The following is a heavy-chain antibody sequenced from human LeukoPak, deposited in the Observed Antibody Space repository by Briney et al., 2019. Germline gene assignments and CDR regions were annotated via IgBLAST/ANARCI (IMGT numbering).Heavy chain of an antibody. J-gene: IGHJ4*02. CDR1: GYTFTSYG. CDR3: GRDKGPLYGDYVGSY. V-gene: IGHV1-18*01. CDR2: ISAYNGNT. Sequence: GASVTVSCKASGYTFTSYGISWVRQAPGQGLEWMGWISAYNGNTNYAQKLQGRVTMTTDTSTSTAYMELRSRRSDDTAVYYCGRDKGPLYGDYVGSYWGQGTLVTVPS. D-gene: IGHD4-17*01.